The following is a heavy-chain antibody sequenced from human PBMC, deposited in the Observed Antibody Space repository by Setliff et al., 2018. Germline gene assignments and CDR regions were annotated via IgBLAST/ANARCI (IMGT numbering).Heavy chain of an antibody. V-gene: IGHV1-18*01. CDR3: TTSRAPRVVLAADFDL. Sequence: ASVKVSCKTSGFNFITYGFSWVRQAPGQGLEWMGWISPYSGETNNAQKFQDRLSVTADTSSKTIYMELRSMTSDDTAVYFCTTSRAPRVVLAADFDLWGQGTRCTVPQ. CDR1: GFNFITYG. CDR2: ISPYSGET. J-gene: IGHJ4*02. D-gene: IGHD2-21*01.